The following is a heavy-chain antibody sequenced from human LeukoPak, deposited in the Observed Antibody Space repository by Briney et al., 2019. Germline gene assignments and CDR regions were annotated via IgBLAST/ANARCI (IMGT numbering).Heavy chain of an antibody. CDR2: ISGSGDST. D-gene: IGHD3-10*01. J-gene: IGHJ5*02. CDR3: ARLEVRGVIGP. V-gene: IGHV3-23*01. CDR1: RFTFSTYG. Sequence: GGSLRLSSAASRFTFSTYGMTWVRQAPGKGLEWVSTISGSGDSTYYPDSVEGRFPISRDNSKNTLYLQMNSLRVEDTAVYYCARLEVRGVIGPWGQGTLVTVSS.